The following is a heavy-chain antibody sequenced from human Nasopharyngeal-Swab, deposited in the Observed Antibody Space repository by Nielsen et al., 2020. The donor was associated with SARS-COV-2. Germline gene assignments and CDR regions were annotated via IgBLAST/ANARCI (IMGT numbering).Heavy chain of an antibody. D-gene: IGHD2-15*01. CDR1: GFTVSSNY. V-gene: IGHV3-11*01. CDR2: ISSSGSTI. CDR3: ARDQKSPLGGTNWFDP. J-gene: IGHJ5*02. Sequence: GGSLRLSCTTSGFTVSSNYMSWIRQAPGKGLEWVSYISSSGSTIYYADSVKGRFTISRDNAKNSLYLQMNSLRAEDTAVYYCARDQKSPLGGTNWFDPWGQGTLVTVSS.